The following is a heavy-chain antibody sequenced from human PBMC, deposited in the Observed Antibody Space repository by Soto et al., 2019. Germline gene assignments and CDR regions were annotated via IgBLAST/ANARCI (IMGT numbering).Heavy chain of an antibody. Sequence: GGSLRLSCAASGFTFSSYAMSWVRQAPGKGLEWVSAISGSGGSTYYADSVKGRFTISRDNSKNTLYLQMNSLRAEDTAVYYWAKDLVAAAVVYYYGMDVWGQGTTVTVSS. CDR2: ISGSGGST. CDR1: GFTFSSYA. D-gene: IGHD6-13*01. V-gene: IGHV3-23*01. CDR3: AKDLVAAAVVYYYGMDV. J-gene: IGHJ6*02.